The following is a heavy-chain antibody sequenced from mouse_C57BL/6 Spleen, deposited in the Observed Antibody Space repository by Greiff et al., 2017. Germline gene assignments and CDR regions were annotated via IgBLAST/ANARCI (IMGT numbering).Heavy chain of an antibody. CDR1: GYTFTSYG. CDR3: ARERITTVVAPSYAMDY. J-gene: IGHJ4*01. V-gene: IGHV1-81*01. D-gene: IGHD1-1*01. CDR2: IYPRSGNT. Sequence: QVQLQQSGAELARPGASVKLSCKASGYTFTSYGISWVKQRTGQGLEWIGEIYPRSGNTYYNEKFKGKATLTADKSSSTAYMELRSLTSEDSAVYFWARERITTVVAPSYAMDYWGQGTSVTVSP.